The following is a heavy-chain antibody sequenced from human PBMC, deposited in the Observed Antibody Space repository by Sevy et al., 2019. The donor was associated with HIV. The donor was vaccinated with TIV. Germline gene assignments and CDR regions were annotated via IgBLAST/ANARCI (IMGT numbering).Heavy chain of an antibody. CDR3: ARVEYDFWSGYYSGYGMDV. D-gene: IGHD3-3*01. V-gene: IGHV3-11*01. Sequence: GGSLRLSCAASGFTFSDYYMSWIRQAPGKGLEWVSYISSSGSTIYYADSVKGRFTISRDNAKNSLYLEMNRLRAEDTAVYYCARVEYDFWSGYYSGYGMDVWGQGTTVTVSS. J-gene: IGHJ6*02. CDR1: GFTFSDYY. CDR2: ISSSGSTI.